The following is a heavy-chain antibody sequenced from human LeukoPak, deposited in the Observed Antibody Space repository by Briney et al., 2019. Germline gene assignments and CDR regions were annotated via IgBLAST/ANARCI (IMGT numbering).Heavy chain of an antibody. D-gene: IGHD3-3*01. CDR2: IRYDEGKK. V-gene: IGHV3-30*02. J-gene: IGHJ4*02. CDR1: GFIFSSYG. Sequence: SGGSLRLSCAASGFIFSSYGMHWVRQAPGKGLEWVAFIRYDEGKKYYVDSVKGRFTISRDNSKNTLYLQMNSLRAEDTAVYYCAKGWFGAVINPLEDWGQGTLVTVSS. CDR3: AKGWFGAVINPLED.